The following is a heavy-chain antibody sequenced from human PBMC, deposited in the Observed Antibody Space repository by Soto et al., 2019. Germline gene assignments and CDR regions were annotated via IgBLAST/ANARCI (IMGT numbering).Heavy chain of an antibody. CDR2: IYYSGST. J-gene: IGHJ6*02. Sequence: SETLSLTCTVSGDSIRSGNHYWSWIRQPPGKGLEWIGYIYYSGSTYYSPSLKSRVTISVDTSKNQFSLKLNSVTAADTAVYYCAKTLRFLELALDYYYGMDVWGQGTTVTVSS. CDR3: AKTLRFLELALDYYYGMDV. V-gene: IGHV4-30-4*01. D-gene: IGHD3-3*01. CDR1: GDSIRSGNHY.